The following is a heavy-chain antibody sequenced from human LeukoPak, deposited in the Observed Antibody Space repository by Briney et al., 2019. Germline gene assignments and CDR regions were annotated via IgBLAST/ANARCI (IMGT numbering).Heavy chain of an antibody. CDR3: AREFGSGSYYTGQPPNWFDP. Sequence: PSETLSLTCIVSGDSIIDKNYYWGWIRQSPGKGLEWIASIFYSGTIFYNPSLKSRVTLSVDTSKNQFSLKLSSLTAADTAVYFCAREFGSGSYYTGQPPNWFDPWGQGTLVTVSS. J-gene: IGHJ5*02. CDR2: IFYSGTI. V-gene: IGHV4-39*07. D-gene: IGHD3-10*01. CDR1: GDSIIDKNYY.